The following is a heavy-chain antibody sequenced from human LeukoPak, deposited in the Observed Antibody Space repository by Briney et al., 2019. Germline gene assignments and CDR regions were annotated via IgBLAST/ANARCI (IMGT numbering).Heavy chain of an antibody. CDR3: AKEHLPGYYDGSGYSDS. V-gene: IGHV3-23*01. CDR2: VSASGGST. D-gene: IGHD3-22*01. J-gene: IGHJ4*02. Sequence: GGSLRLSCAASGFTFSNSAMSWVRQAPGKGLEWVSAVSASGGSTYYADSVKGRFTISRDDSKNTLYLQMDSLRAEDTAVYYCAKEHLPGYYDGSGYSDSWGQGTLVTVSS. CDR1: GFTFSNSA.